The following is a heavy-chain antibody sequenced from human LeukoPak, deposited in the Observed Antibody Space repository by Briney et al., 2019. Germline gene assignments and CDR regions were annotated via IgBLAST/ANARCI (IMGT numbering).Heavy chain of an antibody. V-gene: IGHV1-2*02. J-gene: IGHJ4*02. CDR3: ARFGAGYCSGGSCSNFDY. CDR1: GYTFTGYY. Sequence: ASXKVSCKASGYTFTGYYMHWVRQAPGQGLEWMGWINPNSGGTNYAQKLQGRVTMTTDTSTSTAYMELRSLRSDDTAVYYCARFGAGYCSGGSCSNFDYWGQGTLVTVSS. CDR2: INPNSGGT. D-gene: IGHD2-15*01.